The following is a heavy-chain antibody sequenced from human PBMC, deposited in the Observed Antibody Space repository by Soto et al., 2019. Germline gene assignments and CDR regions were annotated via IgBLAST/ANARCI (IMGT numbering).Heavy chain of an antibody. D-gene: IGHD3-10*01. V-gene: IGHV1-2*02. CDR1: GYTFTGYY. CDR3: ARDKYSGFNWFDP. J-gene: IGHJ5*02. Sequence: ASVRVSCKASGYTFTGYYMHLVRQAPGQGLEWMGWINPNSGGTNYAQKFQGRVTMTTDTSTSTAYMELRSLRSDDTAVYYCARDKYSGFNWFDPWGQGTLVTVSS. CDR2: INPNSGGT.